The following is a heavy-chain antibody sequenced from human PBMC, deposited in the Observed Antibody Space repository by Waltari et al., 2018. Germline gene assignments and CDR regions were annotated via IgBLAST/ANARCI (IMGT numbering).Heavy chain of an antibody. D-gene: IGHD1-20*01. Sequence: QLVESGGGLVQPGGSLRLSCVVSGFTCSSYWMGWVRQTPGKGLEWLANIKPDGNGEYYGDYVKGRFTISRDNAKNSLYLQMNSLRAEDTAVYYCARDDGIRTVDYWGQGTLVTVSS. J-gene: IGHJ4*02. V-gene: IGHV3-7*01. CDR2: IKPDGNGE. CDR1: GFTCSSYW. CDR3: ARDDGIRTVDY.